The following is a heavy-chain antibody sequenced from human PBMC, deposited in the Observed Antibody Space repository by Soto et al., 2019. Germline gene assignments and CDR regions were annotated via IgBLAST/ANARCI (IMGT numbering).Heavy chain of an antibody. CDR2: ISYDGSNK. J-gene: IGHJ4*02. D-gene: IGHD6-6*01. CDR3: AKEGYSSSSPDFDY. CDR1: GFTFSSYG. Sequence: QVQLVESGGGVVQPGRSLRLSCPASGFTFSSYGMHWVRQAPGKGLEWVAVISYDGSNKYYADSVKGRFTISRDNSKNTLYMQMNSLRAEDTAVYYCAKEGYSSSSPDFDYWGQGTLVTVSS. V-gene: IGHV3-30*18.